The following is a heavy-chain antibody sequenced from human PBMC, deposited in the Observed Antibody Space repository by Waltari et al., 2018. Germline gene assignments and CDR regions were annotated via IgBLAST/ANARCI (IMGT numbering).Heavy chain of an antibody. CDR2: VAFEGSTT. CDR3: AKDAFGNTYLDH. D-gene: IGHD3-10*01. J-gene: IGHJ5*02. CDR1: GFSLSHFG. Sequence: QVQLVESGGGVVQPGMSLRLSCAASGFSLSHFGMHWVRHAPGKGVGWVAFVAFEGSTTYYADSVRGRFTISRDNSKNTLYLDINTLRVDDTAIYYCAKDAFGNTYLDHWGQGTLVTVSS. V-gene: IGHV3-30*02.